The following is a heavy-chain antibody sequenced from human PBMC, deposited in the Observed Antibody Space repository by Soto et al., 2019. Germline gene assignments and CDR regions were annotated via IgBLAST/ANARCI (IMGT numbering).Heavy chain of an antibody. D-gene: IGHD2-15*01. CDR2: ISYDGSNK. V-gene: IGHV3-30*18. CDR3: AKDLGLWDIVVVVAAHPIGMDV. CDR1: GFTFSSYG. Sequence: GGSLRLSCAASGFTFSSYGMHWVRQAPGKGLEWVAVISYDGSNKYYADSVKGRFTISRDNSKNTLYLQMNSLRAEDTAVYYCAKDLGLWDIVVVVAAHPIGMDVWGQGTTVTVSS. J-gene: IGHJ6*02.